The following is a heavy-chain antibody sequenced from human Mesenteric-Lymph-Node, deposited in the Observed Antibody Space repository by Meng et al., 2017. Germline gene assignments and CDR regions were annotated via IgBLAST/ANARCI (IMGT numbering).Heavy chain of an antibody. Sequence: GGSLRLSCAASGFTFSSYGMHWVRQAPGKGLEWVAVIWYDGSNKYYADSVKGRFTISRDNSKNTLYLQMNSLRAEDTAVYYCAGEYYYDSSGLRVWGQGTLVTVSS. CDR2: IWYDGSNK. CDR1: GFTFSSYG. J-gene: IGHJ4*02. D-gene: IGHD3-22*01. V-gene: IGHV3-33*01. CDR3: AGEYYYDSSGLRV.